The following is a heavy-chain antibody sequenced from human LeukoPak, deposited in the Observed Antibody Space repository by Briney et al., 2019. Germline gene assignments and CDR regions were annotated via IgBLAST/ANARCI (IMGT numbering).Heavy chain of an antibody. J-gene: IGHJ4*02. CDR2: TIPILGIV. CDR3: AGSSSTENFFHY. Sequence: ASVKVSFKASGGTFSNSAISWVRQAPGQGLEWMGRTIPILGIVNFAQNFQGRVTITADKSTATAYLELNSLRSEDTAVYYCAGSSSTENFFHYWGQGTLVTVSS. CDR1: GGTFSNSA. D-gene: IGHD6-6*01. V-gene: IGHV1-69*04.